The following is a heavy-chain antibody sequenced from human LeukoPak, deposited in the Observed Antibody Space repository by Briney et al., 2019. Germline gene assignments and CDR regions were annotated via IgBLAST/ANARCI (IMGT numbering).Heavy chain of an antibody. Sequence: ASVKVSCKASGYTFTGYYMHWVRQAPGQGLEWMGWINPNSGGTNYAQKFQGRVTMTRDTSISTAYVELSRLRSDDTAVYYCARDPRIPYYYDSSGYFDYWGQGTLVTVSS. D-gene: IGHD3-22*01. CDR3: ARDPRIPYYYDSSGYFDY. CDR2: INPNSGGT. V-gene: IGHV1-2*02. J-gene: IGHJ4*02. CDR1: GYTFTGYY.